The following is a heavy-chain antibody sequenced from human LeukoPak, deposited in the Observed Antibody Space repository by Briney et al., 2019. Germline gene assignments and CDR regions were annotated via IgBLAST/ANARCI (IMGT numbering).Heavy chain of an antibody. Sequence: PGGSLRLSCAASGFTFSSYWMSWVRQAPGKGLEWVANIKQDGSEKYYVDSVKGRFTISRDNAKNSLYLQMNSLRAEDTAVYYCARVEYSSSRGEPDAFDIWGQGTMVTVPS. CDR2: IKQDGSEK. CDR3: ARVEYSSSRGEPDAFDI. V-gene: IGHV3-7*01. D-gene: IGHD6-6*01. CDR1: GFTFSSYW. J-gene: IGHJ3*02.